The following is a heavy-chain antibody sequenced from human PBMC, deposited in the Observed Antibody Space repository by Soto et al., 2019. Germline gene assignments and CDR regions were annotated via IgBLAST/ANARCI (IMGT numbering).Heavy chain of an antibody. J-gene: IGHJ2*01. CDR1: GFTFSSFG. CDR3: VKDIHFLGIWYFDL. CDR2: ISYDGSDT. Sequence: VQLAESGGGVVQSGRSLRLSCEASGFTFSSFGMHWVRQAPGKGLEWVAVISYDGSDTYFADSVKGRFTISRDNSKNTVYLQMNSLRVEDTAVYYCVKDIHFLGIWYFDLWGRGSLVSVSS. V-gene: IGHV3-30*18. D-gene: IGHD3-16*01.